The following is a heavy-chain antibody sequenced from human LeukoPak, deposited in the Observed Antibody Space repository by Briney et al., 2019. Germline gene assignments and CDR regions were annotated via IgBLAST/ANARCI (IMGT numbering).Heavy chain of an antibody. D-gene: IGHD2-21*01. CDR3: ARGRLLFPGIRTRWIPGDY. CDR1: EYTFTDYY. CDR2: INPNSGDT. Sequence: APVKVSCKASEYTFTDYYMHWVRQAPGQGREWLGRINPNSGDTHYAQKFQGRVTMTRDTSISTAYMELPRLRSDDTAVYYCARGRLLFPGIRTRWIPGDYWGQGTLVTVSS. V-gene: IGHV1-2*06. J-gene: IGHJ4*02.